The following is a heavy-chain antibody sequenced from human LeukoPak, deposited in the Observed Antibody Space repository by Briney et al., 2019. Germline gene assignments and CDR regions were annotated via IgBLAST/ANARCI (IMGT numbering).Heavy chain of an antibody. CDR1: GFTFNYYW. D-gene: IGHD1-26*01. V-gene: IGHV3-74*01. J-gene: IGHJ4*02. CDR3: ARVVSGSFDY. CDR2: INSDGSST. Sequence: GGSLRLSCAASGFTFNYYWMHRVRQAPGKGLVWVSRINSDGSSTSYADSVKGRFTISRDNAKNTLYLQMNSLRAEDTAVYYCARVVSGSFDYWGQGTLVTVSS.